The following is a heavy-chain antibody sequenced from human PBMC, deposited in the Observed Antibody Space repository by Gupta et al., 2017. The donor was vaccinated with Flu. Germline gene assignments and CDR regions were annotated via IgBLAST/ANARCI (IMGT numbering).Heavy chain of an antibody. Sequence: EEQLVESGGGLVQPGGSLRLSCAASGFTFRRYWRDWVRQAPGKGLEWVANIAADGSVKNYADSVKGRFTSSRDDAKDSLYLQMNSLRAEDTAVYYCARNRGWQQFDYWGQGDLGTVSS. CDR1: GFTFRRYW. V-gene: IGHV3-7*01. J-gene: IGHJ4*02. D-gene: IGHD3-10*01. CDR2: IAADGSVK. CDR3: ARNRGWQQFDY.